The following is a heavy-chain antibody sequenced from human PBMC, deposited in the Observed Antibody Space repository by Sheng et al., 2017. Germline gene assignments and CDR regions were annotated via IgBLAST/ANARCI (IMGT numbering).Heavy chain of an antibody. Sequence: EVQFLESGGGLGTSLGESLRLSCVASGFTLRELCLELGPARLQGGGVEWVSGIIAGGGSTYYADSVKGRFTISRDDSKNALYLQMNSLRADDTALYYCSKETTTTTWDVWGQGTTVTVSS. J-gene: IGHJ6*02. CDR1: GFTLRELC. CDR3: SKETTTTTWDV. D-gene: IGHD1-1*01. CDR2: IIAGGGST. V-gene: IGHV3-23*01.